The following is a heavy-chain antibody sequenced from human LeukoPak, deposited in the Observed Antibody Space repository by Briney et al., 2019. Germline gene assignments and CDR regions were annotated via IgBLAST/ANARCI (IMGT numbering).Heavy chain of an antibody. CDR2: IKTDGTYT. V-gene: IGHV3-74*01. CDR1: GFTFSRYW. CDR3: VADLGDYADF. J-gene: IGHJ4*02. Sequence: GGSLRLSCAASGFTFSRYWMHWVRHAPGEGLVWVSRIKTDGTYTSNADSVKGRFTISRDNAKSTLYLQMNSLRVEETAVYYCVADLGDYADFWGQGTLVTVSS.